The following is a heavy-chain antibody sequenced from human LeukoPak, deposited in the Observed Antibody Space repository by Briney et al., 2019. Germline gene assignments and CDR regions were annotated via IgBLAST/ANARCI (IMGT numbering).Heavy chain of an antibody. CDR2: IYYSGST. Sequence: SQTLSLTCTVSGGSISSGGYYWSWIRQHPGKGLEWIGYIYYSGSTYYNPSLKSRVTISVDTSKNQFSLKLSSVTAADTAVYYCARSITMVRGVMDYYYYYYMDVWGKGTTVTVSS. J-gene: IGHJ6*03. D-gene: IGHD3-10*01. CDR1: GGSISSGGYY. CDR3: ARSITMVRGVMDYYYYYYMDV. V-gene: IGHV4-31*03.